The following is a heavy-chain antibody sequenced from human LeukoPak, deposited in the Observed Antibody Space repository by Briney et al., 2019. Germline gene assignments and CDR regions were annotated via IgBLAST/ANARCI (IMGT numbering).Heavy chain of an antibody. J-gene: IGHJ1*01. V-gene: IGHV4-4*07. CDR1: GGSISSYY. Sequence: SETLPLTCTVSGGSISSYYWSWIRQPAGKGLEWIGRIYSSGSTNYNPSLKSRVTMSVDTSKNQFSLKVTSVTAADTAVYYCARVGYASSAIYFQQWGQGTLVSVSS. CDR3: ARVGYASSAIYFQQ. D-gene: IGHD2-8*01. CDR2: IYSSGST.